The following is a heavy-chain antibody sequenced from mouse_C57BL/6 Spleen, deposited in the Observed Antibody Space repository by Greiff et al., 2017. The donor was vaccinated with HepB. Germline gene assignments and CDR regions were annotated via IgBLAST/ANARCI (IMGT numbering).Heavy chain of an antibody. D-gene: IGHD2-3*01. CDR2: IYPRSGNT. Sequence: QVQLKQSGAELARPGASVKLSCKASGYTFTSYGISWVKQRTGQGLEWIGEIYPRSGNTYYNEKFKGKATLTADKASSTAYMELRSLTAEDSAVYFCARSGLLLHYAMDYWGQGTSVTVSS. CDR3: ARSGLLLHYAMDY. J-gene: IGHJ4*01. CDR1: GYTFTSYG. V-gene: IGHV1-81*01.